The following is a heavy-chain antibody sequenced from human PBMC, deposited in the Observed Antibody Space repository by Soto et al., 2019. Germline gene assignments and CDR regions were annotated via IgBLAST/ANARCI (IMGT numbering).Heavy chain of an antibody. CDR3: ARESGGATATLDYYYFYMDV. Sequence: QVQLVQSGAEVKKPGASVPVSCRSSGDTFNDYYIHWVRQAPGQGLEWMGWINPNGGVTKYAQKFHGWVTMTRDTSIRTVYMQLSRLRSDDTAVYYCARESGGATATLDYYYFYMDVWGTGTTVTVSS. V-gene: IGHV1-2*04. CDR1: GDTFNDYY. CDR2: INPNGGVT. J-gene: IGHJ6*03. D-gene: IGHD5-12*01.